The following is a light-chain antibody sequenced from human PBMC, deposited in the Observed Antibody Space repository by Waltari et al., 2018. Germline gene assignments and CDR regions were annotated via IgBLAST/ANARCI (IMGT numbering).Light chain of an antibody. J-gene: IGKJ2*01. CDR3: QQYEYVPYT. CDR2: DVS. CDR1: QDISSY. V-gene: IGKV1-33*01. Sequence: DIQMTQSPSSLSASVGDRVTITCQASQDISSYLNWYQQRPGKAPKLLIYDVSNLESGVPSRFSGGGSGTDFSFTISSLQSEDIATYYCQQYEYVPYTFGQGTKLMIK.